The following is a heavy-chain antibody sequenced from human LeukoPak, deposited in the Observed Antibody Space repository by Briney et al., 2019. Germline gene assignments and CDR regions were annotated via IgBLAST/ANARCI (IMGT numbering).Heavy chain of an antibody. Sequence: GGSLRLSCAASGFTFSDYYMSWIRQAPGKGLEWVSYISSSGSTIYYTDSVKGRFTISMDNAENSLYLQMNSLRAEDTAVYYCARAHLVVVSSWGQGTLVTVSS. V-gene: IGHV3-11*01. CDR3: ARAHLVVVSS. CDR1: GFTFSDYY. J-gene: IGHJ5*02. D-gene: IGHD3-22*01. CDR2: ISSSGSTI.